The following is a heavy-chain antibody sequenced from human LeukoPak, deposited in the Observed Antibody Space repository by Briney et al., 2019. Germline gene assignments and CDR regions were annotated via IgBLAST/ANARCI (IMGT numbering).Heavy chain of an antibody. CDR1: GFTFSSYW. Sequence: GGSLGLSCAASGFTFSSYWMSWVRQAPGKGLEWVANIKQDGSEKYYVDSVKGRFTISRDNAKNSLYLQMNSLRAEDTAVYCCAREWYTRSGDNGMDVWGQGTTVTVSS. V-gene: IGHV3-7*01. CDR3: AREWYTRSGDNGMDV. CDR2: IKQDGSEK. J-gene: IGHJ6*02. D-gene: IGHD1-1*01.